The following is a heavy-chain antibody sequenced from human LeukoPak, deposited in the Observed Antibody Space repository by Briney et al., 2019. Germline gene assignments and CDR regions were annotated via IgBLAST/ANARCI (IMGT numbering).Heavy chain of an antibody. CDR1: GFTFSSYG. V-gene: IGHV3-23*01. Sequence: PGGSLRLSCAASGFTFSSYGMSWVRQAPGKGLEWVSGIRSSGDSTYYADSVKGRFTISRDNSKNTLYLQMNSLRAEDTAVYYCAKDLTDNWNYGGLFDYWGQGTLVTVSS. D-gene: IGHD1-7*01. CDR2: IRSSGDST. J-gene: IGHJ4*02. CDR3: AKDLTDNWNYGGLFDY.